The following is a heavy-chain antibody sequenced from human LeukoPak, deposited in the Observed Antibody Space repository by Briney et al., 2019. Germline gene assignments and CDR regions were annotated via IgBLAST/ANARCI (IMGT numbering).Heavy chain of an antibody. CDR2: IYSGGST. J-gene: IGHJ6*02. D-gene: IGHD3-3*01. CDR3: ARTPFSFVSHYYYGMDV. CDR1: GFTVSSNY. Sequence: GGSLRLSCAASGFTVSSNYMSWVRQAPRKGLEWVSVIYSGGSTYYADSVKGRFTISRDNSKNTLCLQMNSLRAEDTAVYYCARTPFSFVSHYYYGMDVWGQGTTVTVSS. V-gene: IGHV3-53*01.